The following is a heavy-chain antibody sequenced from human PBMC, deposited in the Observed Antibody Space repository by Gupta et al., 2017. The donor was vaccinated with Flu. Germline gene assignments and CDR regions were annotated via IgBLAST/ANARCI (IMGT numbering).Heavy chain of an antibody. D-gene: IGHD1-14*01. CDR3: ALPPRHYHGYFDL. J-gene: IGHJ2*01. CDR1: GCTLPGVL. V-gene: IGHV1-2*05. Sequence: QVQLVQSGAAVTPPGASVTVSCTPCGCTLPGVLIHWGRQASGQGLEWMGRVNPNSAGTNYAQKFQGRVTMTSDTSTSTAFMELSRLTSDDTGVYYCALPPRHYHGYFDLWGRGTLVTVSS. CDR2: VNPNSAGT.